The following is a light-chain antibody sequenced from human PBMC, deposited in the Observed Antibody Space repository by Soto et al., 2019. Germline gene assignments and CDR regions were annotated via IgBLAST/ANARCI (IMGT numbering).Light chain of an antibody. CDR2: EVS. CDR1: SSAVGGYDY. J-gene: IGLJ2*01. V-gene: IGLV2-8*01. CDR3: SSYAGSSNVV. Sequence: QSALTQPPSASGSPGQSVTISCTGTSSAVGGYDYVSWYQQQSGKAPKLIIYEVSNRPSGVPDRFSGSKSGNRASLTVSGLQAEDEADYYCSSYAGSSNVVFGAGTKLTVL.